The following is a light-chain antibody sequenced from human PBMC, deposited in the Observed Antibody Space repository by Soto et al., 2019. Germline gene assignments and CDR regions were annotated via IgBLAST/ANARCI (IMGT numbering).Light chain of an antibody. V-gene: IGLV1-44*01. CDR2: TDY. J-gene: IGLJ3*02. Sequence: QLVLTQSPSASGTPGQRVTISCSGSSFNIGSNTVNWYQQLPGTAPKLLIYTDYQRPSGVPDRFSGSKSGTSASLAISGLQSEDEADYYCAAWDDSLNGVVFGGGTKLTVL. CDR3: AAWDDSLNGVV. CDR1: SFNIGSNT.